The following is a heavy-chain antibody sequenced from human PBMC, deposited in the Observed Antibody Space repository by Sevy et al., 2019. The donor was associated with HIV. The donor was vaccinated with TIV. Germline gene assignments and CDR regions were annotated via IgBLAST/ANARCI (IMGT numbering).Heavy chain of an antibody. CDR2: VSFDGGSK. CDR1: GFTFNNFP. V-gene: IGHV3-30-3*01. Sequence: GGSLRLSCEASGFTFNNFPIHWVRQAPGKGLEWVAVVSFDGGSKYYADSVRGRFTVPRDNSKNTVYLQLNSLRAEDTAVYYCVRERARSITFDIWGQGTLVTVSS. D-gene: IGHD3-16*01. CDR3: VRERARSITFDI. J-gene: IGHJ3*02.